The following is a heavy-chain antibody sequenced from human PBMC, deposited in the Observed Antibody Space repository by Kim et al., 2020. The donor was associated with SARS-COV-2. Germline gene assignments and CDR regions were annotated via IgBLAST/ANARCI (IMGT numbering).Heavy chain of an antibody. CDR1: GFTFSSYW. CDR3: ARDRATGDYYYYYGMDV. J-gene: IGHJ6*02. Sequence: GGSLRLSCAASGFTFSSYWMSWVRQAPGKGLEWLANIKQDGSEKYYVDSVKDRFTTSRDNAKNSLYLQMNSLRAEDTAVYYCARDRATGDYYYYYGMDVWGQGTTVTVSS. D-gene: IGHD1-26*01. CDR2: IKQDGSEK. V-gene: IGHV3-7*01.